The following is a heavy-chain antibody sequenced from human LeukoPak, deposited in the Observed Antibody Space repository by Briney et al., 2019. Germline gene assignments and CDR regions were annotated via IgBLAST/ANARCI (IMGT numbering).Heavy chain of an antibody. Sequence: GRSLRLSCAASGFTFSSYGMHWVRQAPGKGLEWVAVIWYDGGNKYYADSVKGRFTISRDNSKNTLYLQMNSLRAEDTAVYYCAKDQSGGYSYGLFDYWGQGTLVTVSS. J-gene: IGHJ4*02. CDR2: IWYDGGNK. D-gene: IGHD5-18*01. CDR3: AKDQSGGYSYGLFDY. V-gene: IGHV3-33*06. CDR1: GFTFSSYG.